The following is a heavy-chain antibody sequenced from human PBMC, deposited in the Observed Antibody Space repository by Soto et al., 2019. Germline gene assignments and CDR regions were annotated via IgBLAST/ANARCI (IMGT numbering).Heavy chain of an antibody. CDR1: GDSISGYY. V-gene: IGHV4-59*01. D-gene: IGHD2-21*02. Sequence: PSETLSLTCTVSGDSISGYYWSWIRQPPGKGLEWIGYIYYSGSTNYNPSLKSRVTISVDTSKNQFSLKLSSVTAADTAVYYCARGYCGGDCYRKTYYFDYWGQGTLVTV. J-gene: IGHJ4*02. CDR3: ARGYCGGDCYRKTYYFDY. CDR2: IYYSGST.